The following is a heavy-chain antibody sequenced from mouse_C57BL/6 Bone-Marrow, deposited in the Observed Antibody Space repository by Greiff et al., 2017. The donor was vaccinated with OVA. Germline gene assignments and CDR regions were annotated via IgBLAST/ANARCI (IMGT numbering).Heavy chain of an antibody. J-gene: IGHJ2*01. Sequence: DVQLQESGPGLVKPSQSLSLTCSVTGYSITSGYYWNWIRQFPGNKLEWMGYISYDGSNNYNPSLKNRISITRDTSKNQFFLKLNSVTTEDTATYYCARGEDYGTFDYWGQGTTLTVSS. D-gene: IGHD1-1*01. CDR2: ISYDGSN. CDR1: GYSITSGYY. V-gene: IGHV3-6*01. CDR3: ARGEDYGTFDY.